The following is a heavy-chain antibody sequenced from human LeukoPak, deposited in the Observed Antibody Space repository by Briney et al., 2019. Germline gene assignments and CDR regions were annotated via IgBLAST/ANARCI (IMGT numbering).Heavy chain of an antibody. D-gene: IGHD6-13*01. CDR2: LSSGFSDVNT. V-gene: IGHV3-66*01. CDR3: ARVAAAGPFDY. Sequence: PGGSLRLSCAASGLTVSSNYMSWVRQAAGKGLEGVSVLSSGFSDVNTYYADSVKGRFTISRDNSKNTLYLQMNGLRAEDTAVYYCARVAAAGPFDYWGQGILVTVSS. J-gene: IGHJ4*02. CDR1: GLTVSSNY.